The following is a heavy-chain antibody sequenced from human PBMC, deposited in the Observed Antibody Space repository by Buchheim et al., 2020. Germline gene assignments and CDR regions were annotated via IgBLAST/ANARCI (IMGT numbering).Heavy chain of an antibody. D-gene: IGHD3-3*01. V-gene: IGHV4-59*01. CDR1: GGSISSYY. J-gene: IGHJ5*02. Sequence: QVQLQESGPGLVKPSETLSLTCTVSGGSISSYYWSWIRQPPGKGLEWIGYIYYSGSTNYNPSLKSRVTISVDTSKNQFSLKLSSVTAADTAVYYCARGRGKPRHYDFSPWGQGTL. CDR2: IYYSGST. CDR3: ARGRGKPRHYDFSP.